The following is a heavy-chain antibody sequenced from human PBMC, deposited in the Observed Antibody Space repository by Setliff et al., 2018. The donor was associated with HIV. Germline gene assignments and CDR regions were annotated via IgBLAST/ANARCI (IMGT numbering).Heavy chain of an antibody. CDR2: ISASNGQT. D-gene: IGHD5-18*01. CDR1: GYRFTSYH. Sequence: GASVKVSCKASGYRFTSYHISWVRQAPGQGLEWLGRISASNGQTDYGHNYQGRLSMTTDSSTTTAYMELASLRIDDTAVYYCARDVAYTGYNSDSWGQGTRVTVSS. J-gene: IGHJ5*01. CDR3: ARDVAYTGYNSDS. V-gene: IGHV1-18*01.